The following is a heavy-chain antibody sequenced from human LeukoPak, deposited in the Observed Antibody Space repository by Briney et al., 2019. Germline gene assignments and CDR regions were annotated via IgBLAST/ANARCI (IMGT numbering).Heavy chain of an antibody. CDR3: ARFRSPITRVSAFDT. J-gene: IGHJ3*02. Sequence: PGGSLRLSCAATGFSLSSFSMSWIRQAPGKGLEWVSTITSSSTKYYADSVKGRFSISRDNAAQSSVYLQLNNLRADDTAVYFCARFRSPITRVSAFDTWGQGTVVTVSP. CDR2: ITSSSTK. V-gene: IGHV3-21*01. CDR1: GFSLSSFS. D-gene: IGHD1-14*01.